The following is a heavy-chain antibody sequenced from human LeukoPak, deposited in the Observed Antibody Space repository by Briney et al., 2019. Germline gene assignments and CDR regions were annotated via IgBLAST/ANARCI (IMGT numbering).Heavy chain of an antibody. Sequence: PSETLSLTCGVYGGSYSDYYWSWIRQPPGRGLEWIGYIYYSGDTNYNPSLKSRVTISVDTSKNQLSLKLSSVTTADTAVYYCARGPYGSGISNWFDPWGQGTLVIVSS. CDR2: IYYSGDT. CDR1: GGSYSDYY. J-gene: IGHJ5*02. D-gene: IGHD3-10*01. CDR3: ARGPYGSGISNWFDP. V-gene: IGHV4-59*01.